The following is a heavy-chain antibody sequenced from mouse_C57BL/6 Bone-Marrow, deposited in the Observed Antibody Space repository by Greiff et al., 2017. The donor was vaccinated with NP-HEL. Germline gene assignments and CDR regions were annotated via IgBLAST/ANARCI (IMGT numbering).Heavy chain of an antibody. J-gene: IGHJ2*01. Sequence: EVHLVESGGGLVQSGRSLRLSCATSGFTFSDFYMEWVRQAPGKGLEWIAASRNKANDYTTEYSASVKGRFIVSRDTSQSILYLQMNALRAEDTAIYYCARDARAEGYWGQGTTLTVSS. CDR2: SRNKANDYTT. CDR3: ARDARAEGY. D-gene: IGHD3-3*01. V-gene: IGHV7-1*01. CDR1: GFTFSDFY.